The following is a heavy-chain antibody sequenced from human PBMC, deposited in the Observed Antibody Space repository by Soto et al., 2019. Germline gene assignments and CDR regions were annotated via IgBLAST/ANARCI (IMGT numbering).Heavy chain of an antibody. V-gene: IGHV3-7*01. D-gene: IGHD3-10*01. J-gene: IGHJ4*02. CDR1: GFTFSSYW. CDR2: IKQDGSEK. Sequence: GGSLRLSCAASGFTFSSYWMSWVRQAPGKGLEWVANIKQDGSEKYYVDSVKGRFTISRDNAKNSLYLQMNSLRAEDTPVYYCASDDYYGSGSYYQPDYWGQGTLVTVSS. CDR3: ASDDYYGSGSYYQPDY.